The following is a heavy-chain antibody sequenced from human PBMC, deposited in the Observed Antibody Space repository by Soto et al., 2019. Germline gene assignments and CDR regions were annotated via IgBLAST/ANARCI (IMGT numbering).Heavy chain of an antibody. CDR2: IYNSGTT. V-gene: IGHV4-31*03. CDR3: ARDRPRIPATGRNVFDV. Sequence: SETLSLTCTVSGGSISSGNYYWNWIRQHPGMGLEWIGYIYNSGTTYYNPSLKSRATISVDTSKNQFSLKLSSVTAADTAVYYCARDRPRIPATGRNVFDVWGQGTMVTVSS. CDR1: GGSISSGNYY. D-gene: IGHD6-13*01. J-gene: IGHJ3*01.